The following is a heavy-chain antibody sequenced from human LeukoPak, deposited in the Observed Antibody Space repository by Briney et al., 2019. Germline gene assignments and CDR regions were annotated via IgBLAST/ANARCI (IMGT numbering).Heavy chain of an antibody. D-gene: IGHD3-22*01. CDR1: GFTFSSYE. V-gene: IGHV3-48*03. Sequence: PGGSLRLSCAASGFTFSSYEMNWVRQAPGKGLEWVSYISSSGSTIYYADSVKGRFTISRDNSKNTLYLQMNSLRAEDTAVYYCAKKANYYDSSGDDAFDIWGQGTMVTVSS. CDR3: AKKANYYDSSGDDAFDI. CDR2: ISSSGSTI. J-gene: IGHJ3*02.